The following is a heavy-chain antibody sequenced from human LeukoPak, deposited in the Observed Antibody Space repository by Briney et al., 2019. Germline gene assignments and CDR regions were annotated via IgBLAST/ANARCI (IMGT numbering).Heavy chain of an antibody. V-gene: IGHV4-30-4*01. CDR1: GGSISSGDYY. J-gene: IGHJ6*04. CDR3: ARFLEWSHGMDV. CDR2: IYYSGST. D-gene: IGHD3-3*01. Sequence: SETLSLTCTVSGGSISSGDYYWSWIRQPPGKGLEWIGYIYYSGSTYYNPSLKSRVTISVDTSKNQFSLKLSSVTAADTAVYYCARFLEWSHGMDVWGKGTTVTVSS.